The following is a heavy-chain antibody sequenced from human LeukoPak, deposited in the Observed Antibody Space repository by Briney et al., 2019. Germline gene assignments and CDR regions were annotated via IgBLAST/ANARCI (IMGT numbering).Heavy chain of an antibody. D-gene: IGHD2-21*02. Sequence: GGSLRLSCAASGFTVSSNYMSWVRQAPGKGLEWVSVIYSGGSTYHADSVKGRFTISRDNSKNTLYLQMNSLRAEDTAVYYCARDSPYCGGDCAYYYMDVWGKGTTVTVSS. CDR3: ARDSPYCGGDCAYYYMDV. CDR2: IYSGGST. CDR1: GFTVSSNY. V-gene: IGHV3-53*01. J-gene: IGHJ6*03.